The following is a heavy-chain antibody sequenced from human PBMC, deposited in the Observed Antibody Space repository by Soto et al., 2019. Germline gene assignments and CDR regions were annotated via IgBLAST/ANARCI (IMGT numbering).Heavy chain of an antibody. CDR1: GGSISSYY. J-gene: IGHJ4*02. D-gene: IGHD2-2*01. CDR2: INYSGST. CDR3: ARAPDAIRLDY. V-gene: IGHV4-59*01. Sequence: PSETLSLTCTVSGGSISSYYWSWIRQPPDKGLEWIGHINYSGSTNYNPSLKSRVTISVDTSKNQLSLNLRSVTAADTAVYYCARAPDAIRLDYWGLGTLVTVSS.